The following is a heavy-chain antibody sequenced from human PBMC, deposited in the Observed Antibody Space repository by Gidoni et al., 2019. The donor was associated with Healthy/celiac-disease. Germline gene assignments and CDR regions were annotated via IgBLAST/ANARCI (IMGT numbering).Heavy chain of an antibody. V-gene: IGHV4-4*07. D-gene: IGHD6-19*01. CDR1: GGSISSYY. Sequence: QVQLQESGAGLVKPSETLSITCTVSGGSISSYYWSWIRQPAGKGLEWIGRIYPSGSTNYNPSLKRRVPMSVDPSKNQFSLKLSSVTAADTAVYYCARDTPPKWCSGWYDYFDYWGQGTLVTVSS. J-gene: IGHJ4*02. CDR3: ARDTPPKWCSGWYDYFDY. CDR2: IYPSGST.